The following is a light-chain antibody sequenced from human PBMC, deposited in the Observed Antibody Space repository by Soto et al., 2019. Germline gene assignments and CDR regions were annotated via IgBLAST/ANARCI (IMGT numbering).Light chain of an antibody. CDR3: SSYSSSSTVV. J-gene: IGLJ2*01. Sequence: QSALTQPASVSGSPGQSNTISCTGTSSDVGDYDYVSWYQQHPGKAPKLVIYDVSNRPSGVSNRFSGSKSGNTASLTISGLQAEDEADYYCSSYSSSSTVVFGEGTKVTVL. V-gene: IGLV2-14*03. CDR2: DVS. CDR1: SSDVGDYDY.